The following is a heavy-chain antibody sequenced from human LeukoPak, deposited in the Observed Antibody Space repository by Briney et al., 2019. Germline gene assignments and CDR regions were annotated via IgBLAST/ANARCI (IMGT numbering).Heavy chain of an antibody. CDR3: AKGYCRGNSCYDDRGAFDY. CDR2: IYYSGST. Sequence: PSETLSLTCTVSGDSISSTNYYWGWIRQPPGKGLEWIGSIYYSGSTYYNPSLESRVTISVDTSKNQFSLKLSSVTAADTAVYYCAKGYCRGNSCYDDRGAFDYWGQGTLVTVSS. V-gene: IGHV4-39*07. D-gene: IGHD2-2*01. J-gene: IGHJ4*02. CDR1: GDSISSTNYY.